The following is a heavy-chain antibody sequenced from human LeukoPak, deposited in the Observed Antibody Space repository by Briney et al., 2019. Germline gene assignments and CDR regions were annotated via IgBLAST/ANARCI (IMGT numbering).Heavy chain of an antibody. Sequence: GGSLRLSCAASGFTFSSDAMSWVRPAPGKGLECVSVISDSGGGTYYADSVKGRFTISRDNSNNTLYLQINSLRAEDTAVYYCAKDGAAWYPGAFDIWGQGTMGIVSS. D-gene: IGHD6-25*01. V-gene: IGHV3-23*01. CDR1: GFTFSSDA. CDR2: ISDSGGGT. J-gene: IGHJ3*02. CDR3: AKDGAAWYPGAFDI.